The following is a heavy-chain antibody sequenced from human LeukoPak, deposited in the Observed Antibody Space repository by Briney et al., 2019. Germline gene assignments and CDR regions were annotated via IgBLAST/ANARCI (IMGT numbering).Heavy chain of an antibody. CDR3: ARVPPLPGGYGDYFFDY. CDR2: IYYSGST. D-gene: IGHD4-17*01. V-gene: IGHV4-30-4*02. CDR1: GGSISSGDYF. Sequence: SETLSLTCTVSGGSISSGDYFWSWIRQHPGKGLEWIGYIYYSGSTYYNPSLKSRVAISVDTSKNQFSLKLSSVTAADTAVYYCARVPPLPGGYGDYFFDYWGQGTLVTVSS. J-gene: IGHJ4*02.